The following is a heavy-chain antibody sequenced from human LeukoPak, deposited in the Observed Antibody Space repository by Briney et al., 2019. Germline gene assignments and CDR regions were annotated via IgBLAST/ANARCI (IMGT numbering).Heavy chain of an antibody. V-gene: IGHV1-58*01. CDR2: IVVGSGNT. CDR3: AAESVGSGSTAFDP. Sequence: EASVKVSCKASGFTFTNSAVQWVRQARGQRLEWIGWIVVGSGNTNYAQKFQERVTLTRDMSTSTAYMELSSLRSEDTAVYYRAAESVGSGSTAFDPWGQGTLVTVSS. J-gene: IGHJ5*02. CDR1: GFTFTNSA. D-gene: IGHD1-26*01.